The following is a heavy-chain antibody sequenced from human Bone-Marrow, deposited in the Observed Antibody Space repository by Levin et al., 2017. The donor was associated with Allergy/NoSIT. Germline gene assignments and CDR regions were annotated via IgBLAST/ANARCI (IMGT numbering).Heavy chain of an antibody. J-gene: IGHJ6*02. CDR3: ARDRMLNWNYVFGYYYYYGMDV. Sequence: GGSLRLSCAASGFTFSSYSMNWVRQAPGKGLEWVSSISSSSSYIYYADSVKGRFTISRDNAKNSLYLQMNSLRAEDTAVYYCARDRMLNWNYVFGYYYYYGMDVWGQGTTVTVSS. D-gene: IGHD1-7*01. V-gene: IGHV3-21*01. CDR1: GFTFSSYS. CDR2: ISSSSSYI.